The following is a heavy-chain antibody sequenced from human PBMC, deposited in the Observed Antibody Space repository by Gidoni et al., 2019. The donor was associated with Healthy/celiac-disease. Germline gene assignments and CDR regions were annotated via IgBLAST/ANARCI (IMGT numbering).Heavy chain of an antibody. Sequence: EEQLGESGGGLVQPGGSLRLSRAASGFTVSSNYMSWVRQAPGKGLEWVSVIYSGGSTYYADSVQGRFTISRDNSKNSLYLQMNSLRAEDTAVYYCVITMIAPREGWGQGTLVTVSS. CDR3: VITMIAPREG. J-gene: IGHJ4*02. CDR2: IYSGGST. V-gene: IGHV3-66*02. D-gene: IGHD3-22*01. CDR1: GFTVSSNY.